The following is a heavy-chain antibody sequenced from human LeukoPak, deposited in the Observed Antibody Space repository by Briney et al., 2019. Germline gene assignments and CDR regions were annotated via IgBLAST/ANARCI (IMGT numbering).Heavy chain of an antibody. D-gene: IGHD3-16*01. CDR3: ARDRGGYYFDY. CDR1: GDSVSSNSVA. J-gene: IGHJ4*02. V-gene: IGHV6-1*01. CDR2: TYYRSKWYT. Sequence: SQTLSLTCAISGDSVSSNSVAWNWIRQSPSRGLEWLGRTYYRSKWYTDYAVFVKSRITIDPDTSKNQFSLQLNSVAPEDTAVYYCARDRGGYYFDYWGQGTLVTVSS.